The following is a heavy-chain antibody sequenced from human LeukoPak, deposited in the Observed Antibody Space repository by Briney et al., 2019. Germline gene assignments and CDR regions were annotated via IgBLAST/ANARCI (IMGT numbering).Heavy chain of an antibody. Sequence: GGSLRLSCAASGFTFSNAWMNWVRQAPGKGLEWVGRIKSKTDGGTTDYAAPVKGRFTISRDDSKNTLYLQMNSLKTEDTAVYYCTTGGPYGDYEDSDYWGQGTLVTVSS. CDR1: GFTFSNAW. V-gene: IGHV3-15*07. D-gene: IGHD4-17*01. CDR2: IKSKTDGGTT. CDR3: TTGGPYGDYEDSDY. J-gene: IGHJ4*02.